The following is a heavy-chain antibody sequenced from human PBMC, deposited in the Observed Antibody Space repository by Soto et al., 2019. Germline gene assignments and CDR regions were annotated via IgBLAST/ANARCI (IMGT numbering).Heavy chain of an antibody. CDR2: INAGNGNT. V-gene: IGHV1-3*01. J-gene: IGHJ4*02. D-gene: IGHD4-4*01. CDR3: PRARGNSGRAFDY. Sequence: QVQLVQSGAEVKKPGASVKVSCKASGYTFTSYAVHWVREAPGQRLEWMGWINAGNGNTKYSQNFQDRVTITRDTSANTAYMELSSLRSEDTAVYYCPRARGNSGRAFDYWGQGTLVTVSS. CDR1: GYTFTSYA.